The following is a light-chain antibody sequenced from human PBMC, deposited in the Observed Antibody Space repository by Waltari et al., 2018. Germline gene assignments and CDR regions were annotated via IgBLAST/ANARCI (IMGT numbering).Light chain of an antibody. V-gene: IGKV3-15*01. CDR1: QSVSSN. CDR3: QQYNNWVT. CDR2: GAS. Sequence: EIVMTQSPATLSVSPGERATLSCRASQSVSSNLAWYQQKPGQAPRLLIYGASTRATGIPARFSGSGSGTEFTLTISSLQSEDFAVYYCQQYNNWVTFGPGTKVGIK. J-gene: IGKJ3*01.